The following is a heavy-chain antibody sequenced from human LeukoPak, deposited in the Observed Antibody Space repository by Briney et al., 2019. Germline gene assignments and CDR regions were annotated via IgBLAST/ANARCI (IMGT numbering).Heavy chain of an antibody. J-gene: IGHJ6*03. Sequence: GGSLRLSCAASGFTFDDYAMHWVRQAPGRGLEWVYLINEDGRSTYYAGSVKGRFTISRDNSKNSLYLQMNSLRTEDTALYYCAKDIRWRVYYMDVWGKGTTVTVSS. CDR1: GFTFDDYA. CDR3: AKDIRWRVYYMDV. CDR2: INEDGRST. D-gene: IGHD4-23*01. V-gene: IGHV3-43*02.